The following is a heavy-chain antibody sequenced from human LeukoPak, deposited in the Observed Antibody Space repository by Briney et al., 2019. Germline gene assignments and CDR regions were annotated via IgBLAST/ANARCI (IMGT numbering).Heavy chain of an antibody. CDR2: IYSGGTT. CDR3: AKDTSRYYYDSSGYY. D-gene: IGHD3-22*01. CDR1: GFTVSTNC. V-gene: IGHV3-53*04. J-gene: IGHJ4*02. Sequence: QPGGSLRLSCAASGFTVSTNCMTWVRQAPGKGLEWVSTIYSGGTTYYADSVMGRFTISRHNSRNTLYLQMNSLRAEDTAVYYCAKDTSRYYYDSSGYYWGQGTLVTVSS.